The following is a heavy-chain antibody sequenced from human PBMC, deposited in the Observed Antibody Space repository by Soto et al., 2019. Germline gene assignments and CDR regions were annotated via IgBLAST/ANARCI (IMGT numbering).Heavy chain of an antibody. CDR1: GFIFSNNG. CDR3: TIVRVADSALDH. D-gene: IGHD3-10*02. J-gene: IGHJ4*02. Sequence: LRLSCVGSGFIFSNNGMHWVRQTPGKGLECVAFMSYDGSDTFYADSVKGRFTISRDNSKNTLFLHMGNLRAEDTAMYYCTIVRVADSALDHXGQGTLVTVSS. CDR2: MSYDGSDT. V-gene: IGHV3-30*03.